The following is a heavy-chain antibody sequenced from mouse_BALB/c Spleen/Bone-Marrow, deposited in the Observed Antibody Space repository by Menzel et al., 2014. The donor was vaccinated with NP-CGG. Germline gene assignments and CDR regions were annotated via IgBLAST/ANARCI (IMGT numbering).Heavy chain of an antibody. Sequence: QVQLQQSGPGLVQPSQSLSITCTVSGFSLTSYGVHWVRQSPGKGLEWLGVIWSGGSTDYNAAFISRLSISKDNSKSQVFFKMNSRQANDTARYYGARRGDGYYDWFAYWGQGTLVTVSA. CDR1: GFSLTSYG. CDR3: ARRGDGYYDWFAY. V-gene: IGHV2-2*02. CDR2: IWSGGST. J-gene: IGHJ3*01. D-gene: IGHD2-3*01.